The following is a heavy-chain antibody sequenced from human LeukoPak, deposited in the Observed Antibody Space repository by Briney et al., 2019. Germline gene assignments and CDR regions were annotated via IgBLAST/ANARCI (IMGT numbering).Heavy chain of an antibody. CDR2: INSDGSST. CDR3: ARGSDILTGYSPAGY. V-gene: IGHV3-74*01. J-gene: IGHJ4*02. Sequence: GGSLRLSCAASGFTFSSYWMHWVRQAPGKGLVWVSRINSDGSSTSYADSVKGRLTISRDNAKNTLYLQMNSLRAEDTAVYYCARGSDILTGYSPAGYWGQGTLVTVSS. D-gene: IGHD3-9*01. CDR1: GFTFSSYW.